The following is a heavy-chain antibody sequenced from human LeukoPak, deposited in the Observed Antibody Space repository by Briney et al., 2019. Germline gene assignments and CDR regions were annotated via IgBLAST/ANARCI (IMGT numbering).Heavy chain of an antibody. CDR2: ISSSSSYI. V-gene: IGHV3-21*01. CDR1: GFTFSSYS. D-gene: IGHD3-3*01. J-gene: IGHJ3*02. CDR3: AREHPEEWLLVNAFDI. Sequence: GGSLRLSCAASGFTFSSYSMNWVRQAPGKGLEWVSSISSSSSYIYYADSVKGRFTISRDNAKNSLYLQMNSLRAEDTAVYYCAREHPEEWLLVNAFDIWGQGTMVTVSS.